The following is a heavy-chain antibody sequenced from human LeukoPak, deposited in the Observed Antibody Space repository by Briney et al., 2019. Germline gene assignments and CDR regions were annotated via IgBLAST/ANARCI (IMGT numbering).Heavy chain of an antibody. V-gene: IGHV4-38-2*01. J-gene: IGHJ5*02. CDR1: GYSISSGYY. Sequence: SETLSLTCAVSGYSISSGYYWGWIRQPPRKGLEWIGSIYHSGSTYYNPSLKSRVTISVDTSKNQFSLKLSSVTAADTAVYYCARSRDANWFDPWGQGTLVTVSS. CDR3: ARSRDANWFDP. CDR2: IYHSGST.